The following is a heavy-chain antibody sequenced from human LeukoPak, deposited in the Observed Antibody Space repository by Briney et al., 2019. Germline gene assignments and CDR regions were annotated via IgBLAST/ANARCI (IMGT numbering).Heavy chain of an antibody. CDR1: GYTVTSYG. V-gene: IGHV1-18*01. CDR3: ARSRITMVRGAMNAFDI. J-gene: IGHJ3*02. CDR2: ISAYNGNT. Sequence: GASVKVSCKASGYTVTSYGISWVRQAPGQGLEWMGWISAYNGNTNYAQKLQGRVTMTTDTSTSTAYMELRSLRSDDTAVYYCARSRITMVRGAMNAFDIWGQGTMVTVSS. D-gene: IGHD3-10*01.